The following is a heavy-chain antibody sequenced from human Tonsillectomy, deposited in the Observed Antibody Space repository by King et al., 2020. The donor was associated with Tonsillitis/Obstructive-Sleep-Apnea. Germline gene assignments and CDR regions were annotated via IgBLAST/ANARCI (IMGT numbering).Heavy chain of an antibody. J-gene: IGHJ4*02. CDR2: INAGNGNT. CDR3: ARGGSGTYYKNSFHY. CDR1: GYTFTNYT. Sequence: QLVQSGAEVKKPGASVKLSCKTSGYTFTNYTMHWVRQAPGQRLAWMGWINAGNGNTKYSHPFQGRVTITRDTSASPANMELSSLRSEDTAVYYCARGGSGTYYKNSFHYWGQGTLVTVSS. V-gene: IGHV1-3*01. D-gene: IGHD3-10*01.